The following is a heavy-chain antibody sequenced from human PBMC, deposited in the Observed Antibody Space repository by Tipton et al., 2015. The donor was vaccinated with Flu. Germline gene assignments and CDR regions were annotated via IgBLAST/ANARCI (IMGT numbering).Heavy chain of an antibody. CDR1: GGSIGNYY. CDR2: VSNTGVT. V-gene: IGHV4-4*07. J-gene: IGHJ4*02. Sequence: GLVKPSETLSLTCVVSGGSIGNYYWSWIRQSPGQGLEWIGRVSNTGVTISPPSLKSRVTMSVDSSKNQFSLKMTSVTAADTAVYFCARSGFYGDYMEHWGQGTLVTVSS. D-gene: IGHD4-17*01. CDR3: ARSGFYGDYMEH.